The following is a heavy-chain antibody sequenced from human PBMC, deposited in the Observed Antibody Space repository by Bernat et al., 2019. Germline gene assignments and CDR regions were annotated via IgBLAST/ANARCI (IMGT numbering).Heavy chain of an antibody. J-gene: IGHJ4*02. V-gene: IGHV3-53*02. CDR1: GFTVSSNY. CDR3: ARDDTTVTGYY. D-gene: IGHD4-17*01. Sequence: EVQLVETGGGLIQPGGSLRLSCAASGFTVSSNYMSWVRQAPGKGLEWVSVIYSGGSTYYADSVKGRFTISRENSKNTLYLQMNSLRAEDTAVYYCARDDTTVTGYYWGQGTLVTVSS. CDR2: IYSGGST.